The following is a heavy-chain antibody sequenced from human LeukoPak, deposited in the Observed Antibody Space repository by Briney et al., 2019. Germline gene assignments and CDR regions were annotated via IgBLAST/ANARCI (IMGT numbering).Heavy chain of an antibody. CDR3: ANPINYYDSSGYLF. J-gene: IGHJ4*02. D-gene: IGHD3-22*01. CDR2: IKSKTDGATT. V-gene: IGHV3-15*01. CDR1: GFTFSNAW. Sequence: GGSLRLSCAASGFTFSNAWMSWVRQAPGKGLEWVGRIKSKTDGATTDYAAPVKGRFTISRDNSKNTLYLQMNSLRAEDTAVYYCANPINYYDSSGYLFWGQGTLVTVSS.